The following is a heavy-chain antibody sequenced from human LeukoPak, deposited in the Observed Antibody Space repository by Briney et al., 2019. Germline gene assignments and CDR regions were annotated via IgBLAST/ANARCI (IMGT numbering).Heavy chain of an antibody. CDR3: AGRSDYGERGY. D-gene: IGHD4-17*01. Sequence: GGTLRLSCAASGFTFSSYSMNWVRQAPGKGLEWVSSISSRSSYIYYADSVKGRFTISRDNAKNSLYLQMNSLRAEDTAVYYCAGRSDYGERGYWGQGTLVTVSS. V-gene: IGHV3-21*01. CDR2: ISSRSSYI. J-gene: IGHJ4*02. CDR1: GFTFSSYS.